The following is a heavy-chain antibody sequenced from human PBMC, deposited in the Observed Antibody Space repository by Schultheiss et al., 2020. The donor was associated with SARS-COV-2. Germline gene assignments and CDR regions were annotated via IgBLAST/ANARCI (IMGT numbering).Heavy chain of an antibody. V-gene: IGHV4-34*01. J-gene: IGHJ4*02. CDR2: INHSGST. CDR3: ARGGCSGGSCYSGLVDY. D-gene: IGHD2-15*01. Sequence: SETLSLTCAVYGGSFSGYYWSWIRQPPGKGLEWIGEINHSGSTNYNPSLKSRVTISVDTSKNQFSLKLSSVTAADTAVYYCARGGCSGGSCYSGLVDYWGQGTLVTVSS. CDR1: GGSFSGYY.